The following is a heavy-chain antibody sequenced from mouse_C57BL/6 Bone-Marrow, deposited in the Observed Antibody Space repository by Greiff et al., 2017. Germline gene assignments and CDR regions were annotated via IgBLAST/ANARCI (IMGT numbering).Heavy chain of an antibody. CDR3: ARGGTFAY. V-gene: IGHV1-82*01. CDR1: GYAFSRSW. J-gene: IGHJ3*01. Sequence: VQVVESGPELVKPGASVKISCKASGYAFSRSWMNWVKQRPGKGLEWIGRIYPGDGDTNYNGKFKGKATLTADKSSSTAYMQLSSLTSEDSAVYFCARGGTFAYWGQGTLVTVSA. CDR2: IYPGDGDT.